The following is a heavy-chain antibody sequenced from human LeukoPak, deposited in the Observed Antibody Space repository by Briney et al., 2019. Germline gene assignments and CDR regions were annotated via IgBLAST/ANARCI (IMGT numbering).Heavy chain of an antibody. J-gene: IGHJ5*02. CDR1: GGSFSGYY. Sequence: SKTLSLTCAVYGGSFSGYYWSWIRQPPGKGLEWIGEINHSGSTNYNPSLKSRVTISVDTSKNQFSLKLSSVTAADTAVYYCVRGAWFDPWGQGTLVTVSS. V-gene: IGHV4-34*01. CDR3: VRGAWFDP. CDR2: INHSGST.